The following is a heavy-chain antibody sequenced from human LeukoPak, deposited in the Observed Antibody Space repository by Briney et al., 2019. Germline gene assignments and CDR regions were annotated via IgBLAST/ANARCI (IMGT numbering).Heavy chain of an antibody. D-gene: IGHD1-26*01. CDR3: ARDTSLGDLNFDY. CDR2: INPNSGGT. CDR1: GFTFSTYG. Sequence: PGGSLRLSCAASGFTFSTYGMHWVRQAPGQGFEWMGWINPNSGGTNYAQKFQGRVTMTRDTSISTAYMELSRLRSDDTAIYYCARDTSLGDLNFDYWGQGTLVTVSS. V-gene: IGHV1-2*02. J-gene: IGHJ4*02.